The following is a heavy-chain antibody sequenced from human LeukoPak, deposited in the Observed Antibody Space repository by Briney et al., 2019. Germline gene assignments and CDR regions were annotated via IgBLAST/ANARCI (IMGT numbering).Heavy chain of an antibody. D-gene: IGHD5-18*01. J-gene: IGHJ5*02. CDR2: IYYSGST. V-gene: IGHV4-59*01. CDR3: ARVGYSYAFDP. Sequence: KPSETLSLTCTVSGGSISNYYWSWIRQPPGKGLEWIGYIYYSGSTNYNPSLKSRVTISVDTSKNQFSLKLSSVTAADTAVYYCARVGYSYAFDPWGQGDLVTVSS. CDR1: GGSISNYY.